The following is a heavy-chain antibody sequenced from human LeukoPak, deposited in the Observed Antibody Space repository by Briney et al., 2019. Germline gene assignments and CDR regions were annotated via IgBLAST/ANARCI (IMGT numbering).Heavy chain of an antibody. D-gene: IGHD5-24*01. V-gene: IGHV4-38-2*02. Sequence: SETLSLSCDVSGSSIRDGYYWGWIRQPPGKGLEWIGAMTYTGNIFYNPSLESRVTISVDTSKNRFSLKLISVTAADTAVYYCARDMGLGRIGYNYGGSDNWSPGTLVTVSS. CDR1: GSSIRDGYY. CDR2: MTYTGNI. J-gene: IGHJ4*02. CDR3: ARDMGLGRIGYNYGGSDN.